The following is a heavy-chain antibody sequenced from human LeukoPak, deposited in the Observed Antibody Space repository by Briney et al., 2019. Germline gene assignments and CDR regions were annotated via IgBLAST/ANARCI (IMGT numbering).Heavy chain of an antibody. CDR1: GGSFSGYY. CDR2: MSIGGGT. CDR3: AREGEVTAGHHYYYMDV. Sequence: SETLSLTCAVYGGSFSGYYWTWIRQPAGKGLEWIGHMSIGGGTNYNPSLKSRVTISVDTSKKQFSLKVSSVTAADTAVYYCAREGEVTAGHHYYYMDVWGKGTTVTISS. D-gene: IGHD1-26*01. V-gene: IGHV4-4*07. J-gene: IGHJ6*03.